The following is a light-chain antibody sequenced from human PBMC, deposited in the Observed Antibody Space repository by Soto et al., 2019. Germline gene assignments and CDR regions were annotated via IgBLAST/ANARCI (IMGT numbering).Light chain of an antibody. Sequence: EIVLTHSPGTLSLSPGERATLSCRASQSVSSSYLAWYQQKPGQAPRLLIYGASSRATGIPDRFSGSGSGTDFTLTISRLEPEDFAVYFCQQYKIWPTFGQGTKVDIK. J-gene: IGKJ1*01. CDR3: QQYKIWPT. V-gene: IGKV3-20*01. CDR1: QSVSSSY. CDR2: GAS.